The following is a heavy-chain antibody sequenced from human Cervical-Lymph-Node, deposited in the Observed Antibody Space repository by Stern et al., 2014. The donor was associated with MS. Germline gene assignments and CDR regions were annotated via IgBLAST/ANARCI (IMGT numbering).Heavy chain of an antibody. V-gene: IGHV5-51*01. Sequence: EVQLLQSGAEMKKPGGSLKISCKGSGYSFTLYWIGWVRQIPGKGLEWMVLIYPCASDTRCSPSFQGQDTISADKPISTAYRQWSSLKASDTAMYYCAALVRGSYFYWGQGTLVTVSS. CDR2: IYPCASDT. D-gene: IGHD1-26*01. CDR1: GYSFTLYW. CDR3: AALVRGSYFY. J-gene: IGHJ4*02.